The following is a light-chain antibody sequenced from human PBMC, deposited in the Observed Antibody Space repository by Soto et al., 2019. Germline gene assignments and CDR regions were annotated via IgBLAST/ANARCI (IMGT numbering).Light chain of an antibody. CDR1: SSDVGGYNY. CDR2: DVS. CDR3: CSYAGSYKRV. Sequence: QSALTQPRSVPGSPGQSVTISCTGTSSDVGGYNYVSWYQQHPGKAPKLMIYDVSKRPSGVPDRFSGSKSGNTASLTISGLQAEDEADYYCCSYAGSYKRVFGGGTKVTVL. V-gene: IGLV2-11*01. J-gene: IGLJ3*02.